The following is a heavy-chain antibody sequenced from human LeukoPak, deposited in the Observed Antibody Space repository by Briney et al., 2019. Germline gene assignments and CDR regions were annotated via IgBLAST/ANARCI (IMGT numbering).Heavy chain of an antibody. V-gene: IGHV3-23*01. Sequence: GGSLRLSCAASGFTFSSYSMNWVRQAPGKGLEWVSAISGSGGSTYYADSVKGRFTISRDNSKNTLYLQMNSLRAEDTAVYYCAKETGDGQYYFDYWGQGTLVTVSS. J-gene: IGHJ4*02. CDR2: ISGSGGST. CDR3: AKETGDGQYYFDY. CDR1: GFTFSSYS. D-gene: IGHD7-27*01.